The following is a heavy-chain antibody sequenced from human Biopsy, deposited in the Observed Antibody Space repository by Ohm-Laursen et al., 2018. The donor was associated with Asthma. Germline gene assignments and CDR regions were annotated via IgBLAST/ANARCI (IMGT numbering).Heavy chain of an antibody. Sequence: SVKVSCKASGYPFIGYHIHWMRQAPGQGLEWMGRINPNSGATNYAQKFQGRVTMTRDTSISTAYMEVSRLRSDDTAVYYCARGQKSAGDRWFDSWGQGTLVTVSS. CDR2: INPNSGAT. CDR3: ARGQKSAGDRWFDS. V-gene: IGHV1-2*06. J-gene: IGHJ5*01. D-gene: IGHD6-13*01. CDR1: GYPFIGYH.